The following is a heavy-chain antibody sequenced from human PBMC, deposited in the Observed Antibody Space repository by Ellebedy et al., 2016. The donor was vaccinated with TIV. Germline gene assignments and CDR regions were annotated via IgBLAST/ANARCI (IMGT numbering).Heavy chain of an antibody. Sequence: MPSETLSLTCTVSGGSISSYYWSWIRQLPGKGLEWIGYIYYSGSTNYNPSLKSGVTISVDTSKNQFSLKLSSVTAADTAVYYCARGSSSWSESWFDPWGQGTMVTVSS. CDR3: ARGSSSWSESWFDP. CDR1: GGSISSYY. CDR2: IYYSGST. J-gene: IGHJ5*02. V-gene: IGHV4-59*01. D-gene: IGHD6-13*01.